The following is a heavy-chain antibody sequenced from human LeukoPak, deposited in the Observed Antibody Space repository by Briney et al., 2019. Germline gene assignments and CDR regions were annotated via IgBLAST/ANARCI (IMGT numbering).Heavy chain of an antibody. CDR3: ARFPGYCSGGSCYHYGMDV. D-gene: IGHD2-15*01. J-gene: IGHJ6*02. CDR1: GGSISSYY. Sequence: SETLSLTCTVSGGSISSYYWSWIRQPAGKGLEWIGRIYTSGSTNYNPSLKSRVTMSVDTSKNQFSLKLSSVTAADTAVYYCARFPGYCSGGSCYHYGMDVWGQGTTVTVSS. CDR2: IYTSGST. V-gene: IGHV4-4*07.